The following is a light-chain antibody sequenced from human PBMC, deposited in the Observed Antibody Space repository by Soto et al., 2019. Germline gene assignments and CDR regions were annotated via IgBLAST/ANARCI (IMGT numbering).Light chain of an antibody. J-gene: IGLJ2*01. CDR1: SSDVGGYDF. Sequence: QSALTQPRSVSGSPGQSVTLSCTGTSSDVGGYDFVSWYQQHPGKAPKLLIYDVTKRPSGVPDRFSGSKSGNSASLTISGLQAEDEADYYCNSYTHNTTLVFGGGTKLTVL. CDR2: DVT. CDR3: NSYTHNTTLV. V-gene: IGLV2-11*01.